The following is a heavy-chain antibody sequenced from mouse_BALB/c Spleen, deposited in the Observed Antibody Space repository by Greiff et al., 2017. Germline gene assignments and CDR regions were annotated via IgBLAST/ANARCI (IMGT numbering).Heavy chain of an antibody. Sequence: EVQLQQSGPSLVKPSQTLSLTCSVTGDSITSGYWNWIRKFPGNKLEYMGYISYSGSTYYNPSLKSRISITRDTSKNQYYLQLNSVTTEDTATYYCARDSLLRLPFAYWGQGTLVTVSA. V-gene: IGHV3-8*02. J-gene: IGHJ3*01. CDR2: ISYSGST. CDR3: ARDSLLRLPFAY. CDR1: GDSITSGY. D-gene: IGHD1-2*01.